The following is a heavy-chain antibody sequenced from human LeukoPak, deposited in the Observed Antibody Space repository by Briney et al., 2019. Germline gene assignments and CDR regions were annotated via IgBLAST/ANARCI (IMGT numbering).Heavy chain of an antibody. V-gene: IGHV3-23*01. Sequence: GGSLRLSCAASGFTFSTYAMSWVRQAPGKGLEWVSTIRGNDGRTYYADSVKGRFTISRDNSKNTLYLQMNSLRAEDTAVYYCARDPSAGQFDYWGQGTLVTVSS. J-gene: IGHJ4*02. CDR3: ARDPSAGQFDY. CDR1: GFTFSTYA. CDR2: IRGNDGRT.